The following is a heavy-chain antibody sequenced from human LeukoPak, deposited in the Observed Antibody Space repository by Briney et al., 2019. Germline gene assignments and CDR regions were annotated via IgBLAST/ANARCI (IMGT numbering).Heavy chain of an antibody. Sequence: PSQTXSLTCTVSGGSISSGSYYWSWIRQPAGKGLEWIGRIYTSGSTNYNPARKSRFTISVDTTKNPFSLKLSSVTAADTAVYYCARGSRSPFGEFSGFNWFDPWGQGTLVTVSS. CDR1: GGSISSGSYY. V-gene: IGHV4-61*02. D-gene: IGHD3-10*01. CDR3: ARGSRSPFGEFSGFNWFDP. J-gene: IGHJ5*02. CDR2: IYTSGST.